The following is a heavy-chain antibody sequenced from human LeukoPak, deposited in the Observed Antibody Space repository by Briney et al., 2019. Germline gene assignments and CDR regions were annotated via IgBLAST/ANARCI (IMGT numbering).Heavy chain of an antibody. CDR1: GYTFATYY. CDR2: INPSGGST. J-gene: IGHJ4*02. D-gene: IGHD6-19*01. CDR3: ATGDSGWPPRGVY. V-gene: IGHV1-46*01. Sequence: APVKVSCKASGYTFATYYIQWVRQAPGQGLEWVGIINPSGGSTTYAQNLQGRVTMTRDTSTSTVYMELSSLRSEDTAVYYCATGDSGWPPRGVYWGQGTLVTVSS.